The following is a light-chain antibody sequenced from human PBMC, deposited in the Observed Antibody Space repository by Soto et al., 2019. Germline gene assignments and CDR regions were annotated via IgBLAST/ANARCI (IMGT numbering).Light chain of an antibody. V-gene: IGKV3-15*01. CDR1: QSVSSN. CDR3: QQYGSSGT. CDR2: GAS. J-gene: IGKJ1*01. Sequence: EILMTQSPATLSVSPGERVTLSCRASQSVSSNLAWYQQKVGQAPRLLIYGASTRATGIPARFSGSGSGTDFTLTISRLEPEDFAVYYCQQYGSSGTFGQGTKVDIK.